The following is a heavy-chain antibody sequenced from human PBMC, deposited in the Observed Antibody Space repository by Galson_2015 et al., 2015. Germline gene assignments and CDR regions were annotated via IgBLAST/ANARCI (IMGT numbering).Heavy chain of an antibody. CDR1: GYSFTSYW. Sequence: QSGAEVKKPGESLRISCKGSGYSFTSYWISWVRQMPGKGLEWMGRIDPSDSYTNYSPSFQGHVTISADKSISTAYLQWSSLKASDTAMYYCARGLPETGYSSSWYSDGPPDDYWGQGTLVTVSS. J-gene: IGHJ4*02. CDR3: ARGLPETGYSSSWYSDGPPDDY. CDR2: IDPSDSYT. D-gene: IGHD6-13*01. V-gene: IGHV5-10-1*01.